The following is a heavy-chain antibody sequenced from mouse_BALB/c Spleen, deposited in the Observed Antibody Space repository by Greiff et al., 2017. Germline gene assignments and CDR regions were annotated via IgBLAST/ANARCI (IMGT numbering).Heavy chain of an antibody. Sequence: EVKVVESGGGLVQPGGSRKLSCAASGFTFSSFGMHWVRQAPEKGLEWVAYISSGSSTIYYADTVKGRFTISRDNPKNTLFLQMTSLRSEDTAMYYCARVTTNYFDYWGQGTTLTVSS. CDR3: ARVTTNYFDY. CDR2: ISSGSSTI. CDR1: GFTFSSFG. V-gene: IGHV5-17*02. J-gene: IGHJ2*01. D-gene: IGHD1-1*01.